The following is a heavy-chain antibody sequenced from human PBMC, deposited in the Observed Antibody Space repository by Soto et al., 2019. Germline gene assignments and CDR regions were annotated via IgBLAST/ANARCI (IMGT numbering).Heavy chain of an antibody. CDR3: ARDPGGDQPGWYFDL. CDR1: GGTFSSYT. D-gene: IGHD2-21*02. Sequence: QVQLVQSGAEVKKPGSSVKVSCKASGGTFSSYTISWVRQAPGQGLEWMGRIIPILGIANYAQKFQGRVTITADKSTSTAYMELSSLGSEDTAVYYCARDPGGDQPGWYFDLWGRGTLVTVSS. V-gene: IGHV1-69*08. CDR2: IIPILGIA. J-gene: IGHJ2*01.